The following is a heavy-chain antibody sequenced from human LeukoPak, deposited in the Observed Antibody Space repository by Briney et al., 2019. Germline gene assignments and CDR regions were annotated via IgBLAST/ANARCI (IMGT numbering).Heavy chain of an antibody. CDR1: GFDFSSNW. D-gene: IGHD3-3*01. V-gene: IGHV3-74*01. CDR3: AKDHYWSIDY. J-gene: IGHJ4*02. Sequence: GGSLRLSCAASGFDFSSNWMHWVRHAPGQGLVWVSRIKGDGISTHYADSVKGRFTISRDIAKNTLYLQMNSLRAEDTGVYYCAKDHYWSIDYWGRGTLVTVSS. CDR2: IKGDGIST.